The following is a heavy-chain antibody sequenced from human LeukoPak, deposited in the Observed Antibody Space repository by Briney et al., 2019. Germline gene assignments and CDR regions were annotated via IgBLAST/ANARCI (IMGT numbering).Heavy chain of an antibody. Sequence: SETLSLTCTVSGGSISSYYWSWIRQPAGKGLEWIGRIYTSGSTNYNPSLKSRVTMSVDTSKNQFSLKLSSVTAADTAVYYCARSQGITMVRGVIRWFDPWGQGTLVTVSS. CDR2: IYTSGST. CDR1: GGSISSYY. J-gene: IGHJ5*02. V-gene: IGHV4-4*07. D-gene: IGHD3-10*01. CDR3: ARSQGITMVRGVIRWFDP.